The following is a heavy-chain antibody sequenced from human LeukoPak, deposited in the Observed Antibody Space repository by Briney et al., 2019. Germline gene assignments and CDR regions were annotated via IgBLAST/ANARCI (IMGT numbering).Heavy chain of an antibody. Sequence: GGSLRLSCAASGFTFSSYAMSWVRQAPGKGLEWVSAISGSGGSTYYADSVKGRFTISRDNSKNTLYLQMNSLRAEDTAVYYCAKDVTTWYYDFWSGYQSYYFDYWGQGTLVTVSS. D-gene: IGHD3-3*01. CDR1: GFTFSSYA. V-gene: IGHV3-23*01. CDR3: AKDVTTWYYDFWSGYQSYYFDY. J-gene: IGHJ4*02. CDR2: ISGSGGST.